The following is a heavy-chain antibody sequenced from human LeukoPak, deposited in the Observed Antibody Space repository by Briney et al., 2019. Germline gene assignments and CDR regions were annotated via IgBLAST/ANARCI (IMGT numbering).Heavy chain of an antibody. CDR1: GGSISSHY. J-gene: IGHJ3*02. CDR3: ARRVRSYVAFDI. CDR2: IYYRGGT. Sequence: KPSETLSLTCTVSGGSISSHYWTWIRQPPGKGLEWIGYIYYRGGTNYNPSLQSRVTISVDTSKNQFSLKLSSVTAADTAVYYCARRVRSYVAFDIWGQGTVVTVSS. D-gene: IGHD1-26*01. V-gene: IGHV4-59*08.